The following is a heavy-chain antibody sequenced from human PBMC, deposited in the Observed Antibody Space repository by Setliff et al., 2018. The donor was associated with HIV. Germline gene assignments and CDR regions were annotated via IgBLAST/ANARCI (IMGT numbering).Heavy chain of an antibody. V-gene: IGHV4-38-2*01. CDR2: THHSGRT. CDR3: ARGVRDSSGWSSYYFDY. J-gene: IGHJ4*02. CDR1: ASSISSDYC. Sequence: SETLSLTCAVSASSISSDYCWGWIRQPPGKGLEWIGSTHHSGRTNYNPSLESRVTTSVDTSKKQFSLRLTSVTAADTAVYYCARGVRDSSGWSSYYFDYWGQGTLVTVS. D-gene: IGHD6-19*01.